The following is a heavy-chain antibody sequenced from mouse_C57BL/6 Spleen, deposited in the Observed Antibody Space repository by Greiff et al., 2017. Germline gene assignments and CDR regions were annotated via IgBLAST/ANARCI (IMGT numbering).Heavy chain of an antibody. V-gene: IGHV1-42*01. CDR2: INPSPGGT. CDR1: GYSFTGYY. D-gene: IGHD2-4*01. J-gene: IGHJ2*01. Sequence: EVQLQQSGPELVKPGASVKISCKASGYSFTGYYMNWVKQSPEKSLEWIGDINPSPGGTPYNQKFKAKATLTVDKSSSTASMQLNSLTSEDSAVYNCARRRDYDAFDYWGQGTTLTVSS. CDR3: ARRRDYDAFDY.